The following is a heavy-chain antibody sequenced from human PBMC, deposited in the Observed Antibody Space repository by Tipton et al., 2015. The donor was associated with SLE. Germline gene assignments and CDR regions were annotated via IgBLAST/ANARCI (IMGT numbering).Heavy chain of an antibody. D-gene: IGHD6-19*01. V-gene: IGHV4-34*01. CDR3: ARGGRLVEGPVDV. Sequence: TLSLTCAVYGGSFSGYYLSWIRQPPVKWLERIGEINHSGRTNYNPSLKSRVTISVDTSKNQFSLKLSSVTAADTAVYYCARGGRLVEGPVDVWGKGPPVTVSS. J-gene: IGHJ6*04. CDR2: INHSGRT. CDR1: GGSFSGYY.